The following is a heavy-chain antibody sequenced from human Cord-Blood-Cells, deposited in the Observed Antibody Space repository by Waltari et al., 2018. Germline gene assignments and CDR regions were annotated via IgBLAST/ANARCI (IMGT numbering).Heavy chain of an antibody. Sequence: QVQLVESGGGVVQPGGSLRLSCAASGFTFSRYGMHWVRQAPGKGLEWVAVISYDGSNKYYADSVKGRFTISRDNSKNTLYLQMNSLRAEDTAVYYCAKDASRGKYYFDYWGQGTLVTVSS. V-gene: IGHV3-30*18. CDR1: GFTFSRYG. D-gene: IGHD3-16*01. CDR3: AKDASRGKYYFDY. CDR2: ISYDGSNK. J-gene: IGHJ4*02.